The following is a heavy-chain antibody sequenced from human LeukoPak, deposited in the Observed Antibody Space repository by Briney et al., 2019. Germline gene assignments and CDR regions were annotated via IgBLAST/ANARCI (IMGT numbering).Heavy chain of an antibody. CDR3: AREGSSGWYEFWFDP. CDR1: GFTVSNNY. Sequence: PGGSLRLSCAASGFTVSNNYMSWVRQPPGKGLEWVSVIYSGGSTYYADSVRGRFTISRDNSKNTLYLQMNSLRAEDTAVYYCAREGSSGWYEFWFDPWGQGTLVTISS. CDR2: IYSGGST. J-gene: IGHJ5*02. D-gene: IGHD6-19*01. V-gene: IGHV3-66*01.